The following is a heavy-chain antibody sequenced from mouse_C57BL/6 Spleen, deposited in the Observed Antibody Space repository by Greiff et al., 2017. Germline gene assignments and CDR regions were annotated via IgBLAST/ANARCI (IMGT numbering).Heavy chain of an antibody. CDR2: IDPENGDT. CDR1: GFNIKDDY. CDR3: TTGGTGY. D-gene: IGHD3-3*01. Sequence: EVQLQQSGAELVRPGASVKLSCTASGFNIKDDYMHWVKQRPEQGLEWIGWIDPENGDTEYASKFQGKATITADTSSNNAYLQLSSLTSEDTAVYYCTTGGTGYWGQGTTLTVSS. J-gene: IGHJ2*01. V-gene: IGHV14-4*01.